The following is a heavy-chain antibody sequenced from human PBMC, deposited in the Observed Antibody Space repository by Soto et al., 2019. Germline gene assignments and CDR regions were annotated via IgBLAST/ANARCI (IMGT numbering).Heavy chain of an antibody. Sequence: QVQLVESGGGVVQPGRSLRLSCAASGFTFSSSVMHWVRQAPGKGLEWVAVIWYDGSNKYYADSVKGRFTISRDNSKNTLYLQMNSLRAEDTAVYYCARAHYFDSGPHDYWGQGTLVTVSS. V-gene: IGHV3-33*01. CDR2: IWYDGSNK. J-gene: IGHJ4*02. CDR3: ARAHYFDSGPHDY. D-gene: IGHD3-22*01. CDR1: GFTFSSSV.